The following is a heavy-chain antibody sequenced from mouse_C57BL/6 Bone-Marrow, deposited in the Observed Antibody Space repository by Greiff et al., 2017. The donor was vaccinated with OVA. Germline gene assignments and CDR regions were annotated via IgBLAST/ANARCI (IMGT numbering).Heavy chain of an antibody. CDR2: IDPENGDT. Sequence: EVQLQQSGAELVRPGASVKLSCTASGFNIKDDYMHWVKQRPEQGLEWIGWIDPENGDTEYASKFQGKATIPADTSSNTAYLQLSSLTSEDTAVYYCTRWGYGSSWDWFAYWGQGTLVTVSA. V-gene: IGHV14-4*01. CDR1: GFNIKDDY. CDR3: TRWGYGSSWDWFAY. J-gene: IGHJ3*01. D-gene: IGHD1-1*01.